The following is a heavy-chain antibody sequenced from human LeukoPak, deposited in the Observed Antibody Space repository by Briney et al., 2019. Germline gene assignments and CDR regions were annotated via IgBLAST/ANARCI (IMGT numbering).Heavy chain of an antibody. J-gene: IGHJ4*02. V-gene: IGHV3-33*01. D-gene: IGHD2-2*01. CDR2: IWYDGSDI. CDR1: GFTFSSYG. Sequence: GGSLRLSCAASGFTFSSYGMHWVRQAPGKGLEGVALIWYDGSDIYYADSVKGRFIISRDNSKNTLYLQMNTLRAEDTAVYYCARGSAALYYFDFWGQGTLVTVSS. CDR3: ARGSAALYYFDF.